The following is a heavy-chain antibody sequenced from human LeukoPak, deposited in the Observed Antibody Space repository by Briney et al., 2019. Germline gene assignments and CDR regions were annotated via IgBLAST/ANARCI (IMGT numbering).Heavy chain of an antibody. CDR3: ARVRKYYDREGYGNYYGMDV. Sequence: SETLSLTCSVSGASISQYYWTWIRQPAGKELEWLGLMYTSEGTNYNPSLKSRVTMSLDTSLNQFSLRLSSLTVADTAVYYCARVRKYYDREGYGNYYGMDVWGQGTTVTVS. J-gene: IGHJ6*02. CDR2: MYTSEGT. CDR1: GASISQYY. D-gene: IGHD3-22*01. V-gene: IGHV4-4*07.